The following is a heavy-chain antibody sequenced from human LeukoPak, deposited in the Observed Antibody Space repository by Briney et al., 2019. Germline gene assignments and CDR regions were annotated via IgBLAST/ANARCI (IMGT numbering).Heavy chain of an antibody. CDR3: ARDLSLRGTMGFYYYGMDV. Sequence: ASVKVSCKTSGYTFTSYYIHWARQAPGQGLEWMGIINPTAGSTNYAQKFQGRVTMTRDTSTSTVYMELSSLRLEDTAVYYCARDLSLRGTMGFYYYGMDVWGQGTTVTVSS. J-gene: IGHJ6*02. V-gene: IGHV1-46*01. CDR1: GYTFTSYY. D-gene: IGHD3-10*01. CDR2: INPTAGST.